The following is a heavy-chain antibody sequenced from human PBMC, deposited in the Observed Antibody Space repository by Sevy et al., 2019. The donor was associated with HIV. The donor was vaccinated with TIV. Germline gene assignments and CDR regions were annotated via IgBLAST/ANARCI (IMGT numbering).Heavy chain of an antibody. CDR1: GYTFTGYY. CDR3: ANPAMVPNYYYYYGMDV. Sequence: ASVKVSCKASGYTFTGYYMHWVRQAPGQGLEWMGWINPNSGGTNYAQKFQGRVTMTRDTSISTAYMELSRLRSDDTAVYYCANPAMVPNYYYYYGMDVWGQGTTVTVSS. CDR2: INPNSGGT. D-gene: IGHD5-18*01. V-gene: IGHV1-2*02. J-gene: IGHJ6*02.